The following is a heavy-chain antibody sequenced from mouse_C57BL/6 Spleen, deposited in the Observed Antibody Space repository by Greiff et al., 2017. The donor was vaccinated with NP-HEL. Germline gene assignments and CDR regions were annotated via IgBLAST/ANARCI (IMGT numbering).Heavy chain of an antibody. J-gene: IGHJ4*01. D-gene: IGHD2-14*01. Sequence: EVQLQQSGPELVKPGASVKISCKASGYTFTDYYMNWVKQSHGKSLEWIGDINPNNGGTSYNQKFKGKATLTVDKSSSTAYMELRSLTSEDSAVYYCAREGYVGGYYAMDYWGQGTSVTVSS. CDR2: INPNNGGT. CDR1: GYTFTDYY. V-gene: IGHV1-26*01. CDR3: AREGYVGGYYAMDY.